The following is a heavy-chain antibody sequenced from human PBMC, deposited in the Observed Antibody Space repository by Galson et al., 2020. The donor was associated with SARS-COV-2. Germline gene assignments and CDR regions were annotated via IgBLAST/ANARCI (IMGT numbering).Heavy chain of an antibody. Sequence: GESLKISCAASGYSFNDYYMSWIRQAPGKGLEWVSYFSSSGSYTNYADSVKGRFTISRDNAKKSQYLEMNSLRAEDTAVYYCARNGRDCSGGICYGAEYFQHWGQGTLVIVSS. V-gene: IGHV3-11*06. CDR1: GYSFNDYY. CDR3: ARNGRDCSGGICYGAEYFQH. D-gene: IGHD2-15*01. CDR2: FSSSGSYT. J-gene: IGHJ1*01.